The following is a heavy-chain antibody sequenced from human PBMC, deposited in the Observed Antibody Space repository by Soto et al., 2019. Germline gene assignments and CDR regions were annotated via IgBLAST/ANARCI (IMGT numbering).Heavy chain of an antibody. J-gene: IGHJ5*02. CDR2: IYFTGST. CDR3: TRGPPRVQWFDP. V-gene: IGHV4-61*08. CDR1: GGAVSSGAYY. Sequence: SETLSLTCTVSGGAVSSGAYYWSWIRQPPGKGLEWIGHIYFTGSTNYNPSLKSRVTMSLDTSRNQFSLKLSSVTAADTAVYYCTRGPPRVQWFDPWGLGTLVTVSS.